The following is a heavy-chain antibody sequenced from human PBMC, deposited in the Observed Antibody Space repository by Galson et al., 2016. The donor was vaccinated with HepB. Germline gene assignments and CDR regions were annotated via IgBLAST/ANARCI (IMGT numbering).Heavy chain of an antibody. J-gene: IGHJ4*02. V-gene: IGHV3-23*01. CDR3: ANIVTYYFDESGYYSYDY. D-gene: IGHD3-22*01. CDR1: GFTFSHFP. Sequence: SLRLSCAASGFTFSHFPMDWVRQAPGKGLEWVSDITNGGTPYYADYARGRFTISRDNYKNTLSLQMKSLRVEDKAAYFCANIVTYYFDESGYYSYDYWGQGIMVTVSS. CDR2: ITNGGTP.